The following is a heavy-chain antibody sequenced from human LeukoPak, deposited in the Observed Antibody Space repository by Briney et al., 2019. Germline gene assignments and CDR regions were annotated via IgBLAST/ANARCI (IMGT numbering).Heavy chain of an antibody. J-gene: IGHJ3*02. CDR2: INAGNGNT. V-gene: IGHV1-3*01. CDR3: ATDGYSSGWLDAFDI. D-gene: IGHD6-19*01. Sequence: GASVKVSCKASGYTFTSYAMHWVRQAPGQRLEWMGWINAGNGNTKYSQKFQGRVTITRDTSASTAYMELSSLRSEDTAVYYCATDGYSSGWLDAFDIWGQGTMVTVSS. CDR1: GYTFTSYA.